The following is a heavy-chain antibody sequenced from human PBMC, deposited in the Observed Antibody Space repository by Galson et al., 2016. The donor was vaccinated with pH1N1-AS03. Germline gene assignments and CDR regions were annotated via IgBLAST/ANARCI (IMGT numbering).Heavy chain of an antibody. Sequence: PALVKPTQTLTLTCTFSGFSLTTDKMCVTWIRQPPGKALEWLARIDWDDDEYYSRSLRTRLTISKDTSKNQVVLTMTNMGPADTGTYFCARSPGDSFYSLGMDVWGQGTTVTVS. CDR2: IDWDDDE. V-gene: IGHV2-70*11. J-gene: IGHJ6*02. D-gene: IGHD2-21*01. CDR3: ARSPGDSFYSLGMDV. CDR1: GFSLTTDKMC.